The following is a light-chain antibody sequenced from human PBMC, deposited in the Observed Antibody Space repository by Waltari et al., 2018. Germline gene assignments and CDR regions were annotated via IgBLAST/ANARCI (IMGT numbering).Light chain of an antibody. V-gene: IGKV3-20*01. CDR1: QSLNRA. CDR2: NVF. CDR3: QHYVSLPAT. Sequence: IVLTQSPGTLSMSPREGVTLSCRASQSLNRALAWYQQKPGQAPRLLIYNVFNRATDIPDRFSGSGSGTEFSLTISRLEPEDFAVYYCQHYVSLPATFGQGTRVEIK. J-gene: IGKJ1*01.